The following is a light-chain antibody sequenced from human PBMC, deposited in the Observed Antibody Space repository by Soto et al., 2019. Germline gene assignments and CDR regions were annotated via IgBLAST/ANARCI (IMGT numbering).Light chain of an antibody. Sequence: DIQMTQSPSSLSASVGDRFTITFRVSQGIRNYLAWYQQKPGKAPKLGIYAASSLQSGVPSRFSGSGSGTDCTRTISSLQPEDVATDDCPQANSFPLTFGGGTKVDI. CDR1: QGIRNY. CDR2: AAS. V-gene: IGKV1-12*01. CDR3: PQANSFPLT. J-gene: IGKJ4*01.